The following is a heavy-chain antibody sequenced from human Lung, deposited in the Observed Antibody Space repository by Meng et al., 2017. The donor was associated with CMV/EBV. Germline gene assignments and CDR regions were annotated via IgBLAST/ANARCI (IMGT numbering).Heavy chain of an antibody. Sequence: ASVKVSCKASGYTFTAHEFHWVRQAPGQGLEWMGWIHPHRGDTNYAQQFQGRVTLTRDTSINTGYMELTRLTSDDTAVYYCARDNNWGPDYWGQGTLVTVSS. CDR3: ARDNNWGPDY. D-gene: IGHD7-27*01. V-gene: IGHV1-2*02. CDR2: IHPHRGDT. CDR1: GYTFTAHE. J-gene: IGHJ4*02.